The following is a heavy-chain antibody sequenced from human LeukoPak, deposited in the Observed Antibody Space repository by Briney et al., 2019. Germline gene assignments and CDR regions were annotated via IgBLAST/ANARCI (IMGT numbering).Heavy chain of an antibody. Sequence: PGGALRLSCVPSGFAFSGDKMNRVREAPGEGLEWGSLICTSGGYIKYGESVQGRFTISRDNDQNSLYLQMNSLRAEDTAMHFCARDRAIDIRAYDIWGQGTMVTVSS. V-gene: IGHV3-21*01. CDR1: GFAFSGDK. CDR2: ICTSGGYI. J-gene: IGHJ3*02. D-gene: IGHD5-12*01. CDR3: ARDRAIDIRAYDI.